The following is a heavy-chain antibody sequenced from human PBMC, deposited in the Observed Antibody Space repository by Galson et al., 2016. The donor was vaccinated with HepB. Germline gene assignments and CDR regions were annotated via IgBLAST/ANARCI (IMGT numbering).Heavy chain of an antibody. CDR1: GASANSSNW. V-gene: IGHV4-4*02. J-gene: IGHJ5*01. Sequence: SETLSLTCAVSGASANSSNWWTWVRQAPGTGLEWIGEIYHTGTSNNNPSLLSRFTMSIDSSRNHFSLNLNSVTAADTAVYYCARASIVPGARMVFDSWGQGILVTVSS. D-gene: IGHD2-2*01. CDR2: IYHTGTS. CDR3: ARASIVPGARMVFDS.